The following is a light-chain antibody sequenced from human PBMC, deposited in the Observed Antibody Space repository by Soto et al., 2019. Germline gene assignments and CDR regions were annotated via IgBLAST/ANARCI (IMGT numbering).Light chain of an antibody. CDR1: QSVSSN. Sequence: EIVMTQSPSTLSVSPGERATLSCRASQSVSSNLVWYQQKPGKAPRLLIYGASTWPSGIPARFSGSGSGTEFTLTISSLQSEDFATYFCQQYYNSPSTFGQGTKVEIK. CDR3: QQYYNSPST. CDR2: GAS. J-gene: IGKJ1*01. V-gene: IGKV3-15*01.